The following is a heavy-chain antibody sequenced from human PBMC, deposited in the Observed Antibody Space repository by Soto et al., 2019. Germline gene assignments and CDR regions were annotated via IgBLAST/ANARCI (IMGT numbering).Heavy chain of an antibody. CDR2: IYTSGST. V-gene: IGHV4-4*07. CDR3: ASHHCRSIACYYDY. D-gene: IGHD2-2*01. CDR1: GGSISSYY. Sequence: PSETLSLTCTVSGGSISSYYWSWIRQPAGKGLEWIVRIYTSGSTNYKPSLKSRVTMSVDTSKNQFSLRLSSVTAADSAVYYCASHHCRSIACYYDYWGPGTLLTVSS. J-gene: IGHJ4*02.